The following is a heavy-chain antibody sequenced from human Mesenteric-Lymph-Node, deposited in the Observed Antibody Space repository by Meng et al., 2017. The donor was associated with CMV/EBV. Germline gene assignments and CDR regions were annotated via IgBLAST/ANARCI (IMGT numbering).Heavy chain of an antibody. D-gene: IGHD2-2*01. J-gene: IGHJ2*01. Sequence: GGSFSGYYWSWIRQPPGKGLEWIGEINHSGSTNYNPSLKSRVTISVDTSKNQFSLKLSSVTAADTAVYYCARGRGPAAPKGSWDFDLWGRGTLVTVSS. CDR1: GGSFSGYY. CDR2: INHSGST. V-gene: IGHV4-34*01. CDR3: ARGRGPAAPKGSWDFDL.